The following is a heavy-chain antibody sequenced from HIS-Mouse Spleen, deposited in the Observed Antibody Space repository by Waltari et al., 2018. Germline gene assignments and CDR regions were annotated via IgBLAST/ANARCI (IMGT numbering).Heavy chain of an antibody. Sequence: EVQLLESGGGLVQPGGSLRLSCAASGFTFSSYAMSWVRQAPGKGLEWVSAISGSGGSAYDADTVKGRVTSSRDNSKNTLDLQMNSLRAEDTAVYYCAKGPSRYYYDSSGYFDYWGQGTLVTVSS. J-gene: IGHJ4*02. V-gene: IGHV3-23*01. CDR2: ISGSGGSA. CDR3: AKGPSRYYYDSSGYFDY. D-gene: IGHD3-22*01. CDR1: GFTFSSYA.